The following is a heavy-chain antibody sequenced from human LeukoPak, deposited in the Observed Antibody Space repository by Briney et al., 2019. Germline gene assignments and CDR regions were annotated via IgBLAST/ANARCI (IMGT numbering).Heavy chain of an antibody. Sequence: PGGSLRLSCAASGFTFSSYAMSWVRQAPGKGLEWVSSISNSGGRTFYTDSVKGRFTISRDNSKITLYLQMNSLRAEDTAVYYCAKVDHDSSGYYDSWGQGTLVTVSS. J-gene: IGHJ5*01. D-gene: IGHD3-22*01. V-gene: IGHV3-23*01. CDR1: GFTFSSYA. CDR3: AKVDHDSSGYYDS. CDR2: ISNSGGRT.